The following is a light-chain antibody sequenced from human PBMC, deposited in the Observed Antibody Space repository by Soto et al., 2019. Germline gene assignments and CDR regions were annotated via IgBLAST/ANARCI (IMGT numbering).Light chain of an antibody. Sequence: QSVLTQPPSVSGAPGQRVTISCTGSSSNIGAGYDVHWYQQLPGTAPKLLIYGNNNRPSGVPDRFSGSKSGTSASLAITGLQAEDEADYYCQSHDSSLNSWVFGGGTKLTVL. CDR1: SSNIGAGYD. CDR3: QSHDSSLNSWV. J-gene: IGLJ2*01. CDR2: GNN. V-gene: IGLV1-40*01.